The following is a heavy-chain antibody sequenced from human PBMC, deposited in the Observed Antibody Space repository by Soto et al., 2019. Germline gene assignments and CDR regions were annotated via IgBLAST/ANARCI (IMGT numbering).Heavy chain of an antibody. Sequence: QLQLQESGPGLVKPSETLSLTCTVSGGSISSSSYYWGWIRQPPGKGLEWIGSIYYSGSTYYNPSLKSRVTISVDTSKNQVSLKLSSVTAADTAVYYCARSTPAPIVVVVAAAAAFDIWGQGTMVTVSS. V-gene: IGHV4-39*01. CDR2: IYYSGST. CDR1: GGSISSSSYY. D-gene: IGHD2-15*01. J-gene: IGHJ3*02. CDR3: ARSTPAPIVVVVAAAAAFDI.